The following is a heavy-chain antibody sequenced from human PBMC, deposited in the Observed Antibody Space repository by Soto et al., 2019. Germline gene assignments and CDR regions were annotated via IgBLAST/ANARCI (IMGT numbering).Heavy chain of an antibody. V-gene: IGHV1-3*01. J-gene: IGHJ6*02. CDR1: GYTFTSYA. Sequence: ASVKVSCKASGYTFTSYAMHWVRQAPGQRLEWMGWINAGNGNTKYSQNLQGRVSMTTDTSTSTAYMELRGLRFDDTAVYYCARDIESVTAKHFFYYYAMDVWGQGTTVTVSS. CDR2: INAGNGNT. CDR3: ARDIESVTAKHFFYYYAMDV. D-gene: IGHD2-8*01.